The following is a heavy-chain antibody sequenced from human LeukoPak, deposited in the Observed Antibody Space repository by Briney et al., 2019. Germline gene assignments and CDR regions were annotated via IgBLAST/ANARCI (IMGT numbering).Heavy chain of an antibody. D-gene: IGHD4-17*01. CDR2: ISYDGSNK. CDR1: GFTFSSYA. CDR3: ARDRRDYGDYGAASGSGFDY. J-gene: IGHJ4*02. Sequence: GRSLRLSCAASGFTFSSYAMHWVRQAPGKGLEWVAVISYDGSNKYYADSVKGRFTISRDNSKNTLYLQMNSLRAEDTAVYYCARDRRDYGDYGAASGSGFDYWGQGTLVTVSS. V-gene: IGHV3-30-3*01.